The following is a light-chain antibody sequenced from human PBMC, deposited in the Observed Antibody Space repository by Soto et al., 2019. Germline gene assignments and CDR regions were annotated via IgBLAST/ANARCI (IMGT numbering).Light chain of an antibody. CDR2: GAS. CDR3: QQYGSSGT. J-gene: IGKJ4*02. V-gene: IGKV3-20*01. CDR1: QSVSNNY. Sequence: NLWTPSPGPLSLSPGERATLSCRASQSVSNNYLAWYQQKPGQAPRLLIYGASNRATGIPDRFSGSGSGTDFTLTSSRLEPEDFTVYYCQQYGSSGTFGGGTKVDNK.